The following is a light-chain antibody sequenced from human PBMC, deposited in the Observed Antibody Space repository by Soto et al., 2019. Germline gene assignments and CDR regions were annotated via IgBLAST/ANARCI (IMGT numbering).Light chain of an antibody. J-gene: IGKJ2*01. CDR2: GAS. CDR1: QSLSSSY. CDR3: QQYGSSSYT. Sequence: EIVLTQSPGTLSLSPGEMATLSCRASQSLSSSYIAWYQQKPGQAPRLLIYGASSRATGIPDRFSGSGSGTDFTLTISRLEPEDFAVYYCQQYGSSSYTFGQGTKVDIK. V-gene: IGKV3-20*01.